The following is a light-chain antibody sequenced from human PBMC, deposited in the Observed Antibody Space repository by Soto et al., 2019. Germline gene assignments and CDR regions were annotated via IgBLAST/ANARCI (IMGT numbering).Light chain of an antibody. V-gene: IGKV1-33*01. CDR3: QHFHNLPVT. CDR2: DAS. J-gene: IGKJ4*01. Sequence: DIQMTQSPSSLSASVGDRVTITCQASEDINNNLNWYQQKPGEAPKLPISDASNLETGVPSRFSGGGSVTHFTFTISSLQPEDIATYYCQHFHNLPVTFGGGTKVEMK. CDR1: EDINNN.